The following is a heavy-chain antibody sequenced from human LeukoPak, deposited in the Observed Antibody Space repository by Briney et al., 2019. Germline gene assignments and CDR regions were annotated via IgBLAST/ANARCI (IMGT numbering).Heavy chain of an antibody. CDR1: GFTFSGSA. D-gene: IGHD4-17*01. Sequence: GGSLRLSCAASGFTFSGSAMHWVRQASGKGLEWVGRIRSKANSYATAYVASVKGRFTISRDESKNTAYLQMNSLKTEDTAVYYCTRHRDYGDYGGYNWFDPWGQGTLVTVSS. J-gene: IGHJ5*02. CDR2: IRSKANSYAT. CDR3: TRHRDYGDYGGYNWFDP. V-gene: IGHV3-73*01.